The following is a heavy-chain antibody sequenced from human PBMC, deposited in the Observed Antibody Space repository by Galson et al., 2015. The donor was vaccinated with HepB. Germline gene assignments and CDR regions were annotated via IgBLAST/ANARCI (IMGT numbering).Heavy chain of an antibody. J-gene: IGHJ5*02. CDR2: IDHSGYT. D-gene: IGHD3-10*01. CDR3: ARGDKAYYYGSGSYYCFDP. CDR1: GGSFSGYY. Sequence: SETLSLTCAVSGGSFSGYYWNWIRQPPGKGLEWIGEIDHSGYTNYNPSLKSRVTISLDTSKNQFSLKLSSVTAADTAVYYCARGDKAYYYGSGSYYCFDPWGQGTLVTVSS. V-gene: IGHV4-34*01.